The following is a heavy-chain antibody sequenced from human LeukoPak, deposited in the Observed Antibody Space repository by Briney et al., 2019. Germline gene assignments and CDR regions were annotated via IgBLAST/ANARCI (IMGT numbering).Heavy chain of an antibody. V-gene: IGHV3-33*01. J-gene: IGHJ4*02. D-gene: IGHD3-10*01. CDR1: GFKFSNHG. Sequence: GRSVSLSCAASGFKFSNHGMHWVRQAPGKGLEWVAVIWYDGSNKYYADSVNGRFTVSRDNSKNTLYLQMNSLRAEDTAVYYCARDRESYYLDHSRQGTLASLSS. CDR3: ARDRESYYLDH. CDR2: IWYDGSNK.